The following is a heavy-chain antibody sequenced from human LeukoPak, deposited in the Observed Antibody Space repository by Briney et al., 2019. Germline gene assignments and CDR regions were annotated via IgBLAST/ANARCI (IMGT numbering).Heavy chain of an antibody. D-gene: IGHD3-22*01. CDR3: AREELYDSSGYYSPPLFDY. CDR1: GFTFSSYG. V-gene: IGHV3-33*08. J-gene: IGHJ4*02. Sequence: PGGSLRLSCAASGFTFSSYGMHWVRQAPGKGLEWVAVIWYDGSNKYYADSVKGRFTISRDNSKNTLYLQMNSLRAEDTAVYYCAREELYDSSGYYSPPLFDYWGQGTLVTVSS. CDR2: IWYDGSNK.